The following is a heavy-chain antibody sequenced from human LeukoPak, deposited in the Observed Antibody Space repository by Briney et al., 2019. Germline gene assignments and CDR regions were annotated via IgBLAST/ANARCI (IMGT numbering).Heavy chain of an antibody. CDR2: ISPNSGGT. CDR3: ARDIAAAVLLIYGMDV. J-gene: IGHJ6*02. CDR1: GYTFTGYY. D-gene: IGHD6-13*01. Sequence: ASVKVSCKASGYTFTGYYMHWVRQAPGQGLEWMGWISPNSGGTKYAQKFQGRVTMTRDTSISTAYMELSRLRSDDTAVYYCARDIAAAVLLIYGMDVWGQGTTVTVSS. V-gene: IGHV1-2*02.